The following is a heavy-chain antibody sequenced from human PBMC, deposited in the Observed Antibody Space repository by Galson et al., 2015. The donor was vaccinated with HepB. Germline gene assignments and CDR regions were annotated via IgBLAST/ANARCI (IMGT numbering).Heavy chain of an antibody. Sequence: SLRLSCAASGFTFSSYSMNWVRQAPGKGLEWVSSISSSSSYIYYADSVKGRFTISRDNAKNSLYLQMNSLRAEDTAVYYCARDMGTIAAAALDAFDIWGQGTMVTVSS. CDR2: ISSSSSYI. V-gene: IGHV3-21*01. J-gene: IGHJ3*02. CDR3: ARDMGTIAAAALDAFDI. D-gene: IGHD6-13*01. CDR1: GFTFSSYS.